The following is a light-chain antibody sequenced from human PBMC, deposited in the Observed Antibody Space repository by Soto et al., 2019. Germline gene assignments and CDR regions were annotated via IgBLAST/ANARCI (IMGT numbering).Light chain of an antibody. CDR1: SSDAGNYNF. V-gene: IGLV2-23*01. J-gene: IGLJ3*02. CDR3: CSYAGSSTSWV. Sequence: QSALTQPASESGSPGLSITISCTGTSSDAGNYNFVSWYQQHPGKAPKVIIYEDSTRPSGVSNRISGSKSGNTASLTISGLQAEDEADYYCCSYAGSSTSWVFGGGTKLTVL. CDR2: EDS.